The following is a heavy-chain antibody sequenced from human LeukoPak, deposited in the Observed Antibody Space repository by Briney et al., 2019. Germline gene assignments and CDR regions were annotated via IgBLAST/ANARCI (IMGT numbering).Heavy chain of an antibody. CDR1: GGSLSSSSYY. D-gene: IGHD2-8*01. Sequence: LSLTCTVSGGSLSSSSYYWGWIRQAPGKGLEWVSYISSSGSTIYCADSVKGRFTISRDNAKNSLYLQMNSLRAEDTAVYYCARRMLYLVDPWGQGTLVTVSS. V-gene: IGHV3-11*04. J-gene: IGHJ5*02. CDR3: ARRMLYLVDP. CDR2: ISSSGSTI.